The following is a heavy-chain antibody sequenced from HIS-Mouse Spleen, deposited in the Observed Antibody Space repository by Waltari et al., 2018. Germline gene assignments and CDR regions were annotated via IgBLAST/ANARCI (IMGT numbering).Heavy chain of an antibody. Sequence: VQLQESGPGLVKPSETLSLTCTVSGYSISSGYYWGWVRQAPGKGLEWVSAISGSGGSTYDADSVKGRFTISRDNSKNTLYLQMNSLRAEDTAVYYCAKVGGRQQLVRLHFFQHWGQGTLVTVSS. D-gene: IGHD6-13*01. CDR1: GYSISSGYY. J-gene: IGHJ1*01. CDR2: ISGSGGST. CDR3: AKVGGRQQLVRLHFFQH. V-gene: IGHV3-23*01.